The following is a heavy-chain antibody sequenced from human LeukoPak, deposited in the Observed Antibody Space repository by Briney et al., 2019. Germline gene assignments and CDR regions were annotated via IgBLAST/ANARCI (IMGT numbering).Heavy chain of an antibody. CDR1: GSSFGDFS. J-gene: IGHJ5*02. CDR3: ARDSSGWYHWFDP. D-gene: IGHD6-19*01. V-gene: IGHV3-48*04. Sequence: GGSRRLSCTVSGSSFGDFSMNWVRQAPGKGLEWVSYISHTSTTVYYADSVKGRFTISRDNAKNSLYLQMNSLRAEDTAVYYCARDSSGWYHWFDPWGQGTLVTVSS. CDR2: ISHTSTTV.